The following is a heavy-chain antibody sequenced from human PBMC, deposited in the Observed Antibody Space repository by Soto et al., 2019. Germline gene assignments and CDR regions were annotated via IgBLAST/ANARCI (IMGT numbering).Heavy chain of an antibody. CDR3: ARIGEFDCSGGSCLADY. J-gene: IGHJ4*02. V-gene: IGHV1-18*01. D-gene: IGHD2-15*01. CDR1: GYTFTSYG. CDR2: ISAYNGNT. Sequence: ASVKVSCKASGYTFTSYGISWVRQAPGQGLEWMGWISAYNGNTNYAQKLQGRVTMTTDTSTSTAYMELRSLRSDDTAVYYCARIGEFDCSGGSCLADYWGQGTLVTVSS.